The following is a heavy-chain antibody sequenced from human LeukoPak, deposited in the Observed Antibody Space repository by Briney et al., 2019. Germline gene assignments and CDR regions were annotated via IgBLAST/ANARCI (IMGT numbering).Heavy chain of an antibody. CDR2: RSGDGSST. CDR3: AKVLYDLVNRATWYFDL. CDR1: GFTVDSNA. J-gene: IGHJ2*01. V-gene: IGHV3-43*02. D-gene: IGHD3-16*01. Sequence: PGGSLRLSCAASGFTVDSNAMHWGRQAPRKGLEWVSLRSGDGSSTYYADSVKGRFTISRHNSKNSLYLQMHSLRTEDTALCYCAKVLYDLVNRATWYFDLWGRGNLVTVSS.